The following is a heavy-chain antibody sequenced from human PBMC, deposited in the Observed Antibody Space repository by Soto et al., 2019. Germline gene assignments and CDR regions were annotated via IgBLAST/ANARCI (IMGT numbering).Heavy chain of an antibody. V-gene: IGHV3-23*01. J-gene: IGHJ4*02. CDR1: GFTFSTYA. D-gene: IGHD1-26*01. Sequence: EVQLLESGGGLVQPGGSLRLSCAASGFTFSTYAMSWVRQAPGKGLEWVSGISVRGDTTDYADSVKGRFTISRDNSKNMVSLQMSSLKAEDTAVYYCAKGVSGGTYSGAILPFDYWGQGTLVIVSS. CDR3: AKGVSGGTYSGAILPFDY. CDR2: ISVRGDTT.